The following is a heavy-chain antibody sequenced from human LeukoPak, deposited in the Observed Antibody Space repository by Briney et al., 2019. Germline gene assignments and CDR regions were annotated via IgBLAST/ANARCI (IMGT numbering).Heavy chain of an antibody. J-gene: IGHJ4*02. CDR2: IYYSGST. D-gene: IGHD5-12*01. CDR1: GGSISNYY. CDR3: ARLTGYDWESSYDY. V-gene: IGHV4-59*01. Sequence: SETLSLTCTVSGGSISNYYWNWIRQPPGKGLEWIGYIYYSGSTNYNPSLKCRVTISVDTSKNQFSLKLSSVTAADTAVYYCARLTGYDWESSYDYWGQGTLVTVSS.